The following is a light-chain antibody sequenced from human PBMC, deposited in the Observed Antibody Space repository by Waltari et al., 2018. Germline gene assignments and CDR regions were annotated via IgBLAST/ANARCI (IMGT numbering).Light chain of an antibody. CDR1: QGISND. J-gene: IGKJ4*01. CDR2: AAS. CDR3: QKYNTGLT. V-gene: IGKV1-27*01. Sequence: IQMTQSPSSLSASVGHRLTITCRASQGISNDLAWFQQKPGKVPKLLIYAASTLQLGVPSRFSGRGSGTDFSLTISSLQPEDVATYYCQKYNTGLTFGGGTKVEIK.